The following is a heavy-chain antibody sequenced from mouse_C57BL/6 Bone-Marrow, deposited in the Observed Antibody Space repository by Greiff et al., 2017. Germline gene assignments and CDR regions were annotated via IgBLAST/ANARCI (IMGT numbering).Heavy chain of an antibody. D-gene: IGHD1-1*01. CDR1: GYTFTSYG. CDR2: IYPRSGNT. CDR3: ASSKGYYSGSSADY. Sequence: QVQLQQSGAELARPGASVKLSCKASGYTFTSYGISWVKQRTGQGLEWIGEIYPRSGNTYYNEKFKGKATLTADKSSSTAYMELRSQTSEDSAVYFCASSKGYYSGSSADYWGQGTTLTVSS. V-gene: IGHV1-81*01. J-gene: IGHJ2*01.